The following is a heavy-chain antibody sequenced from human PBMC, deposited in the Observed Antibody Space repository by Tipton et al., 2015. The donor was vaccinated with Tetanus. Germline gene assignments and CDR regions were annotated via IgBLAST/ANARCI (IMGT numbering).Heavy chain of an antibody. CDR2: INEGGST. D-gene: IGHD3-16*01. CDR3: ARWIGVIPVTGNDAFDV. V-gene: IGHV4-34*01. Sequence: GLVKPSETLSLTCAVSGGSLSDYYWGWIRQSPGKGLEWIGEINEGGSTNYNPSLGSRVSISVDTSKHRFSLKVNSVIAADTATYYCARWIGVIPVTGNDAFDVWGPGAMVTVSS. CDR1: GGSLSDYY. J-gene: IGHJ3*01.